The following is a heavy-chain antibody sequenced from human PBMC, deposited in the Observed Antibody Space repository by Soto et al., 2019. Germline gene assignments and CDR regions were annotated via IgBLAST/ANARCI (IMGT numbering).Heavy chain of an antibody. CDR3: ARGQEGVVATH. V-gene: IGHV4-34*01. J-gene: IGHJ4*02. D-gene: IGHD5-12*01. Sequence: QVQSQQWGAGLLKPSETLSLNCAVNGGSLSGYYWSWIRQPPGKGLEWIGEIKDGGYTNYSPSLKSRATISSDTSNNQFSLRLNSVTAADTGVYYCARGQEGVVATHWDQGALVTVSS. CDR1: GGSLSGYY. CDR2: IKDGGYT.